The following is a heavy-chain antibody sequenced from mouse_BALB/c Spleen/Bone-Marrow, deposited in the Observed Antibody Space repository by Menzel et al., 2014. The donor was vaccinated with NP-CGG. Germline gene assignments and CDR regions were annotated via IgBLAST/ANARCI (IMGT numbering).Heavy chain of an antibody. D-gene: IGHD1-1*01. CDR3: AKYDYGFTF. J-gene: IGHJ3*01. V-gene: IGHV1-69*01. Sequence: QVQLQQPGADLVMPGASVKLSCKTSGYTFTNYWINWLKRRPGQAFKWIGNISPSNINTNNNQKFKDKATFTVDKSSSAAYMQLSSPTSEDSAVYYCAKYDYGFTFRGQGTLVTVSS. CDR2: ISPSNINT. CDR1: GYTFTNYW.